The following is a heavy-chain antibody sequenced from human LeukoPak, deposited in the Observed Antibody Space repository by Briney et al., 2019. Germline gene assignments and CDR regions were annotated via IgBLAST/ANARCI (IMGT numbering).Heavy chain of an antibody. D-gene: IGHD6-19*01. V-gene: IGHV3-7*01. J-gene: IGHJ4*02. CDR3: ASTSSGWYGYYFDY. CDR1: GFTFSSYW. Sequence: GGSLRLSCAASGFTFSSYWMSWVRQAPGKGLEWVANIKQDGSEKYYVDSVKGRFTISRDNAKNSLYPQMNSLRAEDTAVYYCASTSSGWYGYYFDYWGQGTLVTVSS. CDR2: IKQDGSEK.